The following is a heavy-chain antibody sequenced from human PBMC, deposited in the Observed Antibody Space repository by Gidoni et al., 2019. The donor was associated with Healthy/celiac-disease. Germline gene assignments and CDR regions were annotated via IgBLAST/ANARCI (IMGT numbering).Heavy chain of an antibody. V-gene: IGHV3-7*03. CDR3: ARDVILPSLLYYYGMDV. D-gene: IGHD2-15*01. CDR2: IKQDGSEK. J-gene: IGHJ6*02. Sequence: EVQLVESGGGLVQPGGSLRLSCAASGFTFISYWMSWVRQAPGKGLEWVANIKQDGSEKYYVDSVKGRFTISRDNAKNSLYLQMNSLRAEDTAVYYCARDVILPSLLYYYGMDVWGQGTTVTVSS. CDR1: GFTFISYW.